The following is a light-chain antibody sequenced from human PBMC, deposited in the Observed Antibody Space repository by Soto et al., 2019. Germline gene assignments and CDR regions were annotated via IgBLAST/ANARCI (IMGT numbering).Light chain of an antibody. Sequence: EIVLTQSPATLSLSPGERATLSCRASQSVSGYLAWHQQKPGQAPRLLIYDASNRATGIPARFSGSGSGTDFTLTISSLEPGDFAVYYCQQRSNWPFTFGPGTTVDVK. CDR2: DAS. CDR3: QQRSNWPFT. V-gene: IGKV3-11*01. J-gene: IGKJ3*01. CDR1: QSVSGY.